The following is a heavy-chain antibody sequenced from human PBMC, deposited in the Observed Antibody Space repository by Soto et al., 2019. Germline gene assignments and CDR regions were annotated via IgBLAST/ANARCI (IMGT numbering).Heavy chain of an antibody. D-gene: IGHD6-19*01. CDR3: AKEYSSGWYSFDY. CDR1: GFTFSSYA. Sequence: GGSLRLSCAASGFTFSSYAMSWVRQAPGKGLEWVSTISGSDGSTYYADSVKGRFTISRDNSKNTLYLQMNSLRAEDTAVYYCAKEYSSGWYSFDYWGQGTLVTVSS. V-gene: IGHV3-23*01. CDR2: ISGSDGST. J-gene: IGHJ4*02.